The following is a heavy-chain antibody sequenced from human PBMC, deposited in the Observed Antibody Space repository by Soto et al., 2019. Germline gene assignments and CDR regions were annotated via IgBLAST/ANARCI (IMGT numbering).Heavy chain of an antibody. J-gene: IGHJ3*02. V-gene: IGHV3-48*03. CDR3: ARGVGLSGKYYALDI. Sequence: PGGSLRLSCAASGFSFNSYEMNWVRQSPGEGLEFVSYIDTRGTTITYAESVKGRFAISRDNAKNSLFLQMNSLRAEDTAVYYCARGVGLSGKYYALDIWGQGTMVTVSS. D-gene: IGHD1-26*01. CDR2: IDTRGTTI. CDR1: GFSFNSYE.